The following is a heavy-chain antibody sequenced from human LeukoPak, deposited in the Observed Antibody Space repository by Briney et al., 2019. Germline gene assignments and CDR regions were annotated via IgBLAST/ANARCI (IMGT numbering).Heavy chain of an antibody. J-gene: IGHJ4*02. CDR1: GGSISSGGYY. V-gene: IGHV4-31*03. Sequence: SETLSLTCTVSGGSISSGGYYWRWIRQHPGKGLEWIGYIYYSGSTYYNPSLKSRVTISVDTSKNQFSLKLSSVTAADTAVYYCARGVSSSSFELDYWGQGTLVTVSS. D-gene: IGHD6-6*01. CDR3: ARGVSSSSFELDY. CDR2: IYYSGST.